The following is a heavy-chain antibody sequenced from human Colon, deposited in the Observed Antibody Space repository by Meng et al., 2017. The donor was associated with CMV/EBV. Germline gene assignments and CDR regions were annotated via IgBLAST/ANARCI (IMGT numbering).Heavy chain of an antibody. CDR1: GFTFSSYA. CDR2: ISYDGSNK. V-gene: IGHV3-30*04. CDR3: ARAKMYSSSWYYYYYGMDV. D-gene: IGHD6-13*01. Sequence: GESLKISCAASGFTFSSYAMHWVRQAPGKGLEWVAVISYDGSNKYYADSVKGQFTISRDNSKNTLYLQMNSLRAEDTAVYYCARAKMYSSSWYYYYYGMDVWGQGTTVTVSS. J-gene: IGHJ6*02.